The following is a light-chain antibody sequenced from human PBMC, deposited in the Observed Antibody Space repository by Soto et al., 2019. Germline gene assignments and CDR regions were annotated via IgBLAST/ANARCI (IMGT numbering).Light chain of an antibody. CDR1: QSVSSN. Sequence: ETVMTQSPATLSVSPGERPTLSCRASQSVSSNLAWYQQKPGQSPRLLIYDASTRATGIPARFSGSGSGTEFTLAISSLLSEDFAVYYCQQYSTWPLTFGPGTKVYIK. CDR2: DAS. CDR3: QQYSTWPLT. J-gene: IGKJ3*01. V-gene: IGKV3-15*01.